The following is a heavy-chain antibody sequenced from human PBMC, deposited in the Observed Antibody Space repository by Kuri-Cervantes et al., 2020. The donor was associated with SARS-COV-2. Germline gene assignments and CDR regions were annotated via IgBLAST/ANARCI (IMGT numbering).Heavy chain of an antibody. V-gene: IGHV3-23*01. CDR2: ISGSGGST. CDR3: ARETGYYDYVWGSYRGPGI. J-gene: IGHJ4*02. D-gene: IGHD3-16*02. CDR1: GFSFSSYG. Sequence: GGSLRLSCAASGFSFSSYGMSWVRQAPGRGLEWVSAISGSGGSTYYADSVKGRFTISRDNSKNTLYLQTNSLRAEDTAVYYCARETGYYDYVWGSYRGPGIWGQGTLVTVSS.